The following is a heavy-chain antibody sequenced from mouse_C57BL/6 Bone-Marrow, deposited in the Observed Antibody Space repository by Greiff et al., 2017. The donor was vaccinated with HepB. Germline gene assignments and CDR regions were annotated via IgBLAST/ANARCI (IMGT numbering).Heavy chain of an antibody. D-gene: IGHD1-1*01. V-gene: IGHV14-4*01. CDR3: TTWGIITTVVAPFGY. Sequence: DVQLQESGAELVRPGASVKLSCTASGFNIKDDYMHWVKQRPEQGLEWIGWIDPENGDTEYASKFQGKATITADTSSNTAYLQLSSLTSEDTAVYYCTTWGIITTVVAPFGYWGQGTTLTVSS. CDR1: GFNIKDDY. J-gene: IGHJ2*01. CDR2: IDPENGDT.